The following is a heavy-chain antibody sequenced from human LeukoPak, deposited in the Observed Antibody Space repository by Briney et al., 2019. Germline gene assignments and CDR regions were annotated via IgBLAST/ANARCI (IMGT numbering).Heavy chain of an antibody. CDR2: INSDGSST. J-gene: IGHJ3*02. Sequence: GGSLRLSCAASGFTFSGYWMHWVRQAPGKGLVWVSRINSDGSSTSYADSVKGRFTISRDNAKNTLYLQMNSLRAEDTAVYYCARDRDYYDSSGYYSAFDIWGQGTMVTVSS. CDR3: ARDRDYYDSSGYYSAFDI. V-gene: IGHV3-74*01. CDR1: GFTFSGYW. D-gene: IGHD3-22*01.